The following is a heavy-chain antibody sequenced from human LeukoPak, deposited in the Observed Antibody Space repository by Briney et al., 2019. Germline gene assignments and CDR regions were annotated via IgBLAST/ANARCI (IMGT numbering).Heavy chain of an antibody. D-gene: IGHD2-21*02. CDR3: ARDVIRRIVVVTAISGEHFDY. Sequence: GASVKVSCKASGYTFTGYYMHWVRQAPGQGLEWMGWINPNSGGTNYAQKFQGRVTMTRDTSISTAYMELSRLRSDDTAVYYCARDVIRRIVVVTAISGEHFDYWGQGTLVTVSS. CDR1: GYTFTGYY. J-gene: IGHJ4*02. V-gene: IGHV1-2*02. CDR2: INPNSGGT.